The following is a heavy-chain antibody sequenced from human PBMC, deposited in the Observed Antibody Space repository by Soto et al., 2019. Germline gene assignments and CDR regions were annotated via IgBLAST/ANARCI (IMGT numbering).Heavy chain of an antibody. V-gene: IGHV3-23*01. CDR3: AKLKGWFGEIDY. CDR2: ISGSGGST. J-gene: IGHJ4*02. Sequence: EVQLLESGGGLVQPGGSLRLSCAASGFTFSSYAMSWVRQAPGKGLEWVSAISGSGGSTYYADSVKGRFTISRDNSKNTLYLQRNSLRAEDTAVYYCAKLKGWFGEIDYWGQGTLVTVSS. CDR1: GFTFSSYA. D-gene: IGHD3-10*01.